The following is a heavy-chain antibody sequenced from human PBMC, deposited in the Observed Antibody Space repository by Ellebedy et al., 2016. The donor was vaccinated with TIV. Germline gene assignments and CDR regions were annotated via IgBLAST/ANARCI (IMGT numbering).Heavy chain of an antibody. Sequence: PGGSLRLSCAASGFTFGNSAMNWVRQAPGKGLEWVSSVTAGAATYYRDSVKGRFTISRDSSRNTVYLQMNSRRAEDTAVYYCVKGSDSGFGNQWTLFWVHWGQGTLVTVSS. CDR3: VKGSDSGFGNQWTLFWVH. D-gene: IGHD3-3*01. CDR1: GFTFGNSA. J-gene: IGHJ4*02. V-gene: IGHV3-23*01. CDR2: VTAGAAT.